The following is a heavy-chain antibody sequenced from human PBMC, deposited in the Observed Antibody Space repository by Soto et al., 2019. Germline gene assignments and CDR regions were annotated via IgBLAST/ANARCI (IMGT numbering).Heavy chain of an antibody. Sequence: AGGSLRLSCAASGFTFSSYAMSWVRQAPGKGLEWVSAISGSGGSTYYADSVKGRFTISRDNSKNTLYLQMNSLRAEDTAVYYCAKDQITIFGVVHLPSWFDPWGQGTLVTVSS. D-gene: IGHD3-3*01. CDR3: AKDQITIFGVVHLPSWFDP. V-gene: IGHV3-23*01. J-gene: IGHJ5*02. CDR1: GFTFSSYA. CDR2: ISGSGGST.